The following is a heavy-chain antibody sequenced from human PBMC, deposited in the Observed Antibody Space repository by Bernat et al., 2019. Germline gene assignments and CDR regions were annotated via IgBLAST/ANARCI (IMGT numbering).Heavy chain of an antibody. D-gene: IGHD6-19*01. V-gene: IGHV3-73*01. CDR2: IRSKANSYAT. CDR1: GFTFSGSA. J-gene: IGHJ4*02. Sequence: EVQLLESGGGLVQPGGSLKLSCAASGFTFSGSAMHWVRQASGKGLEWVGRIRSKANSYATAYAASVKGRFTISRDDSKNTAYLQMNSLKTEDTAVYYCTSLAVAGGYWGQETLVTVSS. CDR3: TSLAVAGGY.